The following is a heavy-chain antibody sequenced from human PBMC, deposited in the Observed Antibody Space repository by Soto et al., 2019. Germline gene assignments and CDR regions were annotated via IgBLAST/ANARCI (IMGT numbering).Heavy chain of an antibody. CDR3: ARDGVYGSGRQDYYSYDCMDV. CDR1: GYTFTGYY. D-gene: IGHD3-10*01. V-gene: IGHV1-2*04. Sequence: APVKVSCKSSGYTFTGYYMHWVRQAPGQGLEWMGWINPNSGGTNYAQKFQGWVTMTRDTSIGTAYMELSRLRSDDTAVYYCARDGVYGSGRQDYYSYDCMDVWGQRTTVTV. CDR2: INPNSGGT. J-gene: IGHJ6*02.